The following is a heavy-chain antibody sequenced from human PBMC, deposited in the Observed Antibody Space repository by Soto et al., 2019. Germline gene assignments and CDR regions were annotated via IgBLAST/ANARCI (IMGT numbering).Heavy chain of an antibody. Sequence: EVQLVESGGGLVQPGWSLRLSCAVSGFTVSNNYMSWVRQAPGKGLEWVSVIYSGGSTYYADSIKGRFTISRDNSKNTLYLQMNSLRAEDTAVYYCATSPTVGHWGQGTLVTVSS. CDR2: IYSGGST. CDR1: GFTVSNNY. J-gene: IGHJ4*02. CDR3: ATSPTVGH. D-gene: IGHD2-2*01. V-gene: IGHV3-66*01.